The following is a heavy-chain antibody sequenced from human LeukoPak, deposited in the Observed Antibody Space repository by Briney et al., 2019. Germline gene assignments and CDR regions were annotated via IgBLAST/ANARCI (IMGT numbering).Heavy chain of an antibody. V-gene: IGHV3-53*05. D-gene: IGHD2-15*01. CDR3: AKDSCSGSTCYNFDY. J-gene: IGHJ4*02. CDR2: IYSGGST. CDR1: GFTVSSNY. Sequence: GGSLRLSCAASGFTVSSNYMSWVRQAPGKGLEWVSVIYSGGSTYYADSVKGRFTISRDNSKNRLYLQMNSLRAEDTAVYYCAKDSCSGSTCYNFDYWGQGILVTVSS.